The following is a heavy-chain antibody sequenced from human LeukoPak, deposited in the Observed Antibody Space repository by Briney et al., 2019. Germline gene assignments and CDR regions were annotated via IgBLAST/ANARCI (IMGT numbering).Heavy chain of an antibody. CDR2: IYHSGST. J-gene: IGHJ3*02. V-gene: IGHV4-30-2*01. CDR3: ARRGIAAARHSGAFDI. D-gene: IGHD6-13*01. CDR1: GGSISSGGYS. Sequence: SETLSLTCAVSGGSISSGGYSWSWIRQPPGKGLEWIGYIYHSGSTYYNPSLKSRVTISVDTSKNQFSLRLSSVTAADTAVFFCARRGIAAARHSGAFDIWGHGTMVTVSS.